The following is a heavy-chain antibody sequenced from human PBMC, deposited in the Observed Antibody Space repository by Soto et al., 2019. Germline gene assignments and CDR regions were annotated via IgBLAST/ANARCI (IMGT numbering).Heavy chain of an antibody. Sequence: SETLSLTCAVSGYSIRSGYYWGWLRQPPGKGLEWIGSIYHGGSTYYNPSLNSRVTLSIDMTNNHVSLKLSAVTAADTAVYYCARGQGGFGEFSLDYSGQGPHVTVYS. CDR3: ARGQGGFGEFSLDY. D-gene: IGHD3-10*01. V-gene: IGHV4-38-2*01. CDR2: IYHGGST. CDR1: GYSIRSGYY. J-gene: IGHJ4*02.